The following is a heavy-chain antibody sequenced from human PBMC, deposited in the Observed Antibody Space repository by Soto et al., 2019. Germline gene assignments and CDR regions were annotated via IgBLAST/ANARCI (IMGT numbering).Heavy chain of an antibody. V-gene: IGHV4-61*01. CDR1: GGSVSSGSYY. CDR3: ARDRGDYYDSSDALDY. Sequence: QVQLQESGPGLVKPSETLSLTCTVSGGSVSSGSYYCSWIRQPPGKGLEWIGYIYYSGRTNYNPSLMSRVTISVYTSKNQFSLKLSSVTAADTAVYYCARDRGDYYDSSDALDYWGQGTLVTVSS. CDR2: IYYSGRT. D-gene: IGHD3-22*01. J-gene: IGHJ4*02.